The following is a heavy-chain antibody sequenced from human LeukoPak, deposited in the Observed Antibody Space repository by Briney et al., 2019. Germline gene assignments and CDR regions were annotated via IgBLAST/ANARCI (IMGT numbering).Heavy chain of an antibody. V-gene: IGHV4-30-2*01. J-gene: IGHJ3*02. CDR2: IYHSGST. D-gene: IGHD2/OR15-2a*01. CDR3: ARGVFLDAFDI. CDR1: GGSISSGGYY. Sequence: PSETLSLTCTVSGGSISSGGYYWSWIRQPPGKGLEWIGYIYHSGSTYYNPSLKSRVTISVDRSKNQFSLKLSSVTAADTAVYYCARGVFLDAFDIWGQGTMVTVSS.